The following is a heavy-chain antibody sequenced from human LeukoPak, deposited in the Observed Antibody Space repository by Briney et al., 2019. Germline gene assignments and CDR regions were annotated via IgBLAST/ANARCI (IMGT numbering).Heavy chain of an antibody. CDR3: ASQSYARFDP. D-gene: IGHD3-16*01. V-gene: IGHV3-7*01. J-gene: IGHJ5*02. Sequence: GGSLRLSCAASGFTFSSFGMHWVRQAPGKGLEWVGNIQPDGSEQYPVDSVKGRFTISRDNARNSLFLQMNSLRVEDTAVYYCASQSYARFDPWGQGTLLTVSS. CDR2: IQPDGSEQ. CDR1: GFTFSSFG.